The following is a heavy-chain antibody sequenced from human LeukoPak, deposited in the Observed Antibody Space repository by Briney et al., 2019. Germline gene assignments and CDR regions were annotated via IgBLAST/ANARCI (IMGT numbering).Heavy chain of an antibody. CDR1: GGSISSYY. CDR3: ARGEPVDY. Sequence: PSETLSLTCTVSGGSISSYYWSWIRQSPGEGLEWIGYISSSGSTSYNPSLKSRVTMSVDTSKNQLSLKVNSVTAADTAVYYCARGEPVDYWGQGTLVTVSS. CDR2: ISSSGST. D-gene: IGHD1-14*01. V-gene: IGHV4-59*01. J-gene: IGHJ4*02.